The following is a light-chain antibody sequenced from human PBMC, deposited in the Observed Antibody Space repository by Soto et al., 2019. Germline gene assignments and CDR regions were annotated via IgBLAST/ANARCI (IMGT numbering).Light chain of an antibody. V-gene: IGKV2-30*01. Sequence: DDVMTQSPLSLPVTLGQPASISCRSSQSLVYSDGNTYLNWFHQRPGQSPRRIIYKVSNLDSGVLDRFSRGGSVSDFSLEIRRGEAEYVVVYYCMQATHWPPYTFGHGTKLEI. J-gene: IGKJ2*01. CDR2: KVS. CDR3: MQATHWPPYT. CDR1: QSLVYSDGNTY.